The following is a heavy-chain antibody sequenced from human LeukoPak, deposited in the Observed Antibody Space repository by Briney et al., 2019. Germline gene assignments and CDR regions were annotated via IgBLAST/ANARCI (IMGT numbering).Heavy chain of an antibody. D-gene: IGHD5-18*01. CDR3: VRGGYGYPFDF. J-gene: IGHJ4*02. CDR1: GFIFSNYW. Sequence: GGSLRLSCAGTGFIFSNYWMTWVRQPPGKGLESVANIKQDGSEKYYVDSVKGRFTVSRDNAKNSLYLQMNSLRVDDTAVYYCVRGGYGYPFDFWGQGTLVTVSS. V-gene: IGHV3-7*04. CDR2: IKQDGSEK.